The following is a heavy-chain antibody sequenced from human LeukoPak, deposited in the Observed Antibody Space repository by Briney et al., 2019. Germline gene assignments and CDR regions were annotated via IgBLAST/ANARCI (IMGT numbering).Heavy chain of an antibody. V-gene: IGHV4-31*03. D-gene: IGHD4-11*01. CDR1: GGSISSGGYY. CDR3: ARDRGYSTPLDY. Sequence: PSETLSLTCTVSGGSISSGGYYWSWIRQHPGKGLEWIGYIYYSGSTYYNPSLKSRVTISVDTSKNQFSLKLSSVTAADTAVYYCARDRGYSTPLDYWGQGTLVTVSS. J-gene: IGHJ4*02. CDR2: IYYSGST.